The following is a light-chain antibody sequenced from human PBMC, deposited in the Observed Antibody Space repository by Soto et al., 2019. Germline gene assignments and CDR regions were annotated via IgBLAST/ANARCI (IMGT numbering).Light chain of an antibody. CDR2: DVS. J-gene: IGLJ2*01. CDR3: TSYTSSSTVV. Sequence: QSALTQPASVSGSPRQSITISCTGTSNDVGLYNYVSWYQQHPGKAPKLMIFDVSNRPSGVSHRFSCSKSGNTASLTISRLQAEDEAYYYSTSYTSSSTVVFGGGTKLTVL. V-gene: IGLV2-14*01. CDR1: SNDVGLYNY.